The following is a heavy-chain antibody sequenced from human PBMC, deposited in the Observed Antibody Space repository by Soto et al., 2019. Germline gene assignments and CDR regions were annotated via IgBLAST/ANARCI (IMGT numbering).Heavy chain of an antibody. CDR1: GFTLSSYS. J-gene: IGHJ4*02. CDR2: ISSSSSYI. CDR3: AMGWGGEGTFDY. D-gene: IGHD3-16*01. Sequence: EVQLVESGGGLVKPGGSLRLSCAASGFTLSSYSMNWVRQAPGKGLEWVSSISSSSSYIYYADSVKGRFTISRDNAKISLYLQMSSLSAEDTAVYYCAMGWGGEGTFDYWRQGTLVTVSS. V-gene: IGHV3-21*01.